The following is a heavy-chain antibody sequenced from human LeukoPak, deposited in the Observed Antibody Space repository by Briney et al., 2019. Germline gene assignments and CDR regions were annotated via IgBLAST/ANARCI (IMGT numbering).Heavy chain of an antibody. CDR2: MNPNSGNT. CDR3: ARGPDYGDFSFYYYVDV. J-gene: IGHJ6*03. CDR1: GYTFTSYD. Sequence: ASVKVSCKASGYTFTSYDINWVRQAPGQGLEWMGWMNPNSGNTGYAQKFQGRVTMTRNTSISTAYMELSSLRSEDTAVYYCARGPDYGDFSFYYYVDVWGKGTTVTVSS. D-gene: IGHD4-17*01. V-gene: IGHV1-8*01.